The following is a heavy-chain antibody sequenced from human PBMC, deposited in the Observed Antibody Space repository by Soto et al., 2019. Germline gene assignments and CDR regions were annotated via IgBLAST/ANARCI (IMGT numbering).Heavy chain of an antibody. Sequence: PGGSLRLSCAASGFTFSSYAMSWVRQAPGKGLEWVSSTSYNGAATYYGDSVRGRFTFSRDNSKNMLYLQMNSLTAGDTAVYYCATISVASNTEYWGQGTQVTVPQ. CDR3: ATISVASNTEY. D-gene: IGHD5-12*01. CDR1: GFTFSSYA. CDR2: TSYNGAAT. J-gene: IGHJ4*02. V-gene: IGHV3-23*01.